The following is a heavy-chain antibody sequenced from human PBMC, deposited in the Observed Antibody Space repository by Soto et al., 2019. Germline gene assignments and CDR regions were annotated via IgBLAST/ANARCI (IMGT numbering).Heavy chain of an antibody. CDR1: GFTFDDYA. CDR2: ISWNSGSI. D-gene: IGHD5-12*01. V-gene: IGHV3-9*01. Sequence: GGSLRLSCAASGFTFDDYAMHWVRQAPGKGLEWVSGISWNSGSIGYADSVKGRFTISRDNAKNSLYLQMNSLRAEDTALYYCAKDSVRYSGYDDDAFDIWGQGTMVTVSS. CDR3: AKDSVRYSGYDDDAFDI. J-gene: IGHJ3*02.